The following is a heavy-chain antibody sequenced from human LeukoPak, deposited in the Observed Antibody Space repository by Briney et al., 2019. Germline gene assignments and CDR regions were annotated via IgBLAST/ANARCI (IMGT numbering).Heavy chain of an antibody. D-gene: IGHD1-26*01. J-gene: IGHJ4*02. Sequence: PGGSLRRSCTASGFTFGDYAMSWVRQAPGKGLEWVGFIRSKAYGGTTEYAASVKGRFTVSRDGSKSIAYLQMNSLKTEDTAVYYCTSGIVGAPRPDYWGQGTLVTVSS. V-gene: IGHV3-49*04. CDR3: TSGIVGAPRPDY. CDR1: GFTFGDYA. CDR2: IRSKAYGGTT.